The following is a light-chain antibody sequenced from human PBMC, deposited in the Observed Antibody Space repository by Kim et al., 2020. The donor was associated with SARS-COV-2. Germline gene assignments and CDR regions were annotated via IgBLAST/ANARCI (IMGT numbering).Light chain of an antibody. CDR3: SSYTSSDTWV. CDR1: SSDVGGYNH. J-gene: IGLJ3*02. Sequence: QSALTQPASVSGSPGQSITISCTGTSSDVGGYNHVSWYQHHPGKAPKLMIYEVSNWPSGVSNRFSGSKSVNTASLTISGLQTEDEADYYCSSYTSSDTWVFGGGTQLTVL. V-gene: IGLV2-14*01. CDR2: EVS.